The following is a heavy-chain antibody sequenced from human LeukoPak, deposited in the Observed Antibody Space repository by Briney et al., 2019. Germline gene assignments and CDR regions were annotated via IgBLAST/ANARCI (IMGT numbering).Heavy chain of an antibody. D-gene: IGHD2-2*01. Sequence: GGSLRLSCAGSGFNFIDNSMHWVREAPGRGLEWVSSISSSKTYIYYRDSVKGRFTISRDNAKNSLFLRMNSLRVEDTAVYFCARGYCSGTSCYMFDSWGQGTRVIVSS. CDR1: GFNFIDNS. V-gene: IGHV3-21*01. J-gene: IGHJ4*02. CDR2: ISSSKTYI. CDR3: ARGYCSGTSCYMFDS.